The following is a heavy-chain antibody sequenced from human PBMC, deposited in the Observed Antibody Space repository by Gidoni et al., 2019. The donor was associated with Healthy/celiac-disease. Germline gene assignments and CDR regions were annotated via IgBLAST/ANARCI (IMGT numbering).Heavy chain of an antibody. Sequence: QVQLVQSGAEVKKPGASVKVSCKASGYTFTSYGIRWVRQAPGQGLEWMGWTSAYNGNTNYAQKLQGRVTMTTDTATSTAYMELRSLRSDDTAVYYCARDQVIYYDSSGYYYGDYYYGMDVWGQGTTVTVSS. CDR3: ARDQVIYYDSSGYYYGDYYYGMDV. J-gene: IGHJ6*02. V-gene: IGHV1-18*01. D-gene: IGHD3-22*01. CDR1: GYTFTSYG. CDR2: TSAYNGNT.